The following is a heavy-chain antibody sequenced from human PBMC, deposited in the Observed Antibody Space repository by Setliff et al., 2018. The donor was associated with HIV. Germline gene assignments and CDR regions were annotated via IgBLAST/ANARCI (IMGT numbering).Heavy chain of an antibody. CDR2: IYYRGST. CDR3: ARGRYRSRWYASDHYYIDV. J-gene: IGHJ6*03. V-gene: IGHV4-39*01. Sequence: SETLSLTCTVSGGSISSSSYYWGWIRQPPGKGLQWIGSIYYRGSTYYNPSLKSRVTISVDTSKNQFSLKLRAVTAADTALYYCARGRYRSRWYASDHYYIDVWGKGTTVTVSS. D-gene: IGHD6-13*01. CDR1: GGSISSSSYY.